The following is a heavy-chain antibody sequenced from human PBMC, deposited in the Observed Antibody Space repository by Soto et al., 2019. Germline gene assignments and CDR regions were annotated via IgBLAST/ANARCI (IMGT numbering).Heavy chain of an antibody. D-gene: IGHD3-3*01. CDR1: GVSISSYY. V-gene: IGHV4-59*01. Sequence: SETLSLTCTVSGVSISSYYWSWIRQPPGKGLEWIGYIYYSGSTNYNPSLKSRVTISVDTSKNQFSLKLSSVTAADTAVYYCARGYYYDFWSGYYLAPPYYGMDVWGQGTTVTVSS. CDR2: IYYSGST. CDR3: ARGYYYDFWSGYYLAPPYYGMDV. J-gene: IGHJ6*02.